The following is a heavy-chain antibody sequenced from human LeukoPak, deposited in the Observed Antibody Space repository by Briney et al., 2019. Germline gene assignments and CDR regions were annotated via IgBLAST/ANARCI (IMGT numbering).Heavy chain of an antibody. CDR1: GFTVSSNY. D-gene: IGHD3-22*01. CDR2: IYSGGST. Sequence: GGSLRLSCAASGFTVSSNYMSWVRQAPGKGLEWVSVIYSGGSTYYADSVKGRFTISRDNSKNTLYLQMNSLRAEDTAVYYCARIVFSSGYIPNWGQGTLVTVSS. V-gene: IGHV3-53*01. J-gene: IGHJ4*02. CDR3: ARIVFSSGYIPN.